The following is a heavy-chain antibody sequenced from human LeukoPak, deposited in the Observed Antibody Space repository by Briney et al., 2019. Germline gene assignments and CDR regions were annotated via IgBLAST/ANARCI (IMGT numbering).Heavy chain of an antibody. CDR3: ARVEVPRDINDWYFDP. CDR2: LYHSGTT. D-gene: IGHD2-15*01. J-gene: IGHJ2*01. Sequence: SETLSLTCTVSGYSIAHGFFWAWIRQPPGGGLEWIGSLYHSGTTYYNTSLKSRISTSVDTSKNQFSLKLRLVTAAGTAVYYCARVEVPRDINDWYFDPWGRGTLVTVSS. V-gene: IGHV4-38-2*02. CDR1: GYSIAHGFF.